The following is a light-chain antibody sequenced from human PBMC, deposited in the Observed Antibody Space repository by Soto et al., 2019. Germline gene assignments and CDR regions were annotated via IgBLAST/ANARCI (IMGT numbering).Light chain of an antibody. J-gene: IGKJ3*01. CDR2: ATS. Sequence: DIQMTQSPSSLSASVGDRVTITCRASQGISNDLAWYQQKPGKVLKLLIYATSTLQSGVPTRFSGSGSRTDFTLTISSLQPEDVAIYYCQKYDSAPETFGPGTKVDLK. CDR3: QKYDSAPET. V-gene: IGKV1-27*01. CDR1: QGISND.